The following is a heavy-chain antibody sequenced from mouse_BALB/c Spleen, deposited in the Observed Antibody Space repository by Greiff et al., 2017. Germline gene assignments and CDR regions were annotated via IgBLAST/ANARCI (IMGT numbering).Heavy chain of an antibody. Sequence: LVESGAELVKPGASVKLSCTASGFNIKDTYMHWVKQRPEQGLEWIGRIDPANGNTKYDPKFQGKATITADTSSNTAYLQLSSLTSEDTAVYYCARCYYGSSYVMDYWGQGTSVTVSS. D-gene: IGHD1-1*01. CDR2: IDPANGNT. CDR3: ARCYYGSSYVMDY. CDR1: GFNIKDTY. V-gene: IGHV14-3*02. J-gene: IGHJ4*01.